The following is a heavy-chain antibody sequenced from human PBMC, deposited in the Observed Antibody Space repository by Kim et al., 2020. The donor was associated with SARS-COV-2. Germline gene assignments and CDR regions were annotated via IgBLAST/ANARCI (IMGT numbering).Heavy chain of an antibody. CDR1: GYSFTSYW. Sequence: GESLKISCKGSGYSFTSYWIGWVRQMPGKGLEWMGIIYPGDSDTRYSPSFQGQVTIAADKSISTAYLQWSSLKSSDTAMYYCARSYYDYIWGSYRRPTSGDPFDYWGQGTLVTVSS. CDR2: IYPGDSDT. V-gene: IGHV5-51*01. CDR3: ARSYYDYIWGSYRRPTSGDPFDY. D-gene: IGHD3-16*02. J-gene: IGHJ4*02.